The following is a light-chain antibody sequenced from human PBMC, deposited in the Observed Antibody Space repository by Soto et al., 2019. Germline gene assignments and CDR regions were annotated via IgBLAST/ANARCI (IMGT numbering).Light chain of an antibody. V-gene: IGKV3-11*01. J-gene: IGKJ4*01. CDR1: QSVSRS. CDR2: DAS. Sequence: EIVLTQSPATLSLSPGERATLSCRASQSVSRSLAWYQQKPGQVPRLLIYDASNRATGIPARFSGSGSGTDFTLTISSLEPEDFAVYYCQHYINLPPVFGGGAKVEIK. CDR3: QHYINLPPV.